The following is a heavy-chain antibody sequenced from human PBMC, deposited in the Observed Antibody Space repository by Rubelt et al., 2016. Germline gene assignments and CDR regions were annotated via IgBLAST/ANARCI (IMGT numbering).Heavy chain of an antibody. Sequence: VKKPGASVKVSCKASGYTFTGYYMHWVRQAPGQGLEWMGRINPNSGGTNYAQKFQGRVTMTRDTSISTAYMEVSRLRSDDTAVYYCASSDDTSGYYYCYWGQGTLVTVSS. CDR3: ASSDDTSGYYYCY. CDR2: INPNSGGT. D-gene: IGHD3-22*01. J-gene: IGHJ4*02. V-gene: IGHV1-2*06. CDR1: GYTFTGYY.